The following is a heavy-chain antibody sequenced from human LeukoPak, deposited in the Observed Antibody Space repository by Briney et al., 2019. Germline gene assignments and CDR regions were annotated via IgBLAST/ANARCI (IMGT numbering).Heavy chain of an antibody. CDR2: LSSNGGRT. CDR1: GFTFSSYA. J-gene: IGHJ4*02. D-gene: IGHD5-18*01. CDR3: VKGFDTAMAYFDY. V-gene: IGHV3-64D*09. Sequence: GGSLRLSCSASGFTFSSYAMHWVRQAPGKGLEYVSSLSSNGGRTYYADSVKGRFTISRDNSKNTPYLQMSSLRAEDTAVYYCVKGFDTAMAYFDYWGQGTLVTVSS.